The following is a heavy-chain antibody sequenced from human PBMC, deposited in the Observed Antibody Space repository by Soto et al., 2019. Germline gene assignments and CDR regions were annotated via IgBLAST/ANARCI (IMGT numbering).Heavy chain of an antibody. D-gene: IGHD2-15*01. J-gene: IGHJ4*02. Sequence: SETLSLTCTVSGGSISSRSSDDWGWIRQPPGKGLEWIGTISYSGSTSYNPSLKNRVTVSVDTSKNQFSLRLTSVTAADTAVLYCVTRRSASYSDYWAKG. CDR2: ISYSGST. CDR3: VTRRSASYSDY. V-gene: IGHV4-39*01. CDR1: GGSISSRSSDD.